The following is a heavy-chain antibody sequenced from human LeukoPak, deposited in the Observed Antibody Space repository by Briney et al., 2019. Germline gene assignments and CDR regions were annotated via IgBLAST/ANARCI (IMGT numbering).Heavy chain of an antibody. CDR3: ARDQYLEMATITGGLDY. V-gene: IGHV3-7*01. CDR1: GFTFSSYW. J-gene: IGHJ4*02. Sequence: GGSLRLSCAASGFTFSSYWMSWVRQAPGKGLECVANIKQDGSEKYYVDSVKGRFTISRDNAKNSLYLQMNSLRAEDTAVYYCARDQYLEMATITGGLDYWGQGTLVTVSS. CDR2: IKQDGSEK. D-gene: IGHD5-24*01.